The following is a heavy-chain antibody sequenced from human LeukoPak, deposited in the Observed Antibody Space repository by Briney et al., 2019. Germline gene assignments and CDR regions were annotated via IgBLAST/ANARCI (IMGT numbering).Heavy chain of an antibody. J-gene: IGHJ4*02. Sequence: ASVKVSCKASGYTFTGYYMHWVRQAPGQGLEWMGWINPNSGGTNYAQKFQGRVTMTRDTSISTAYMELSRLRSDDTAVYYCTRGPITMIVVAPDYWGQGTLVTVS. D-gene: IGHD3-22*01. CDR2: INPNSGGT. V-gene: IGHV1-2*02. CDR3: TRGPITMIVVAPDY. CDR1: GYTFTGYY.